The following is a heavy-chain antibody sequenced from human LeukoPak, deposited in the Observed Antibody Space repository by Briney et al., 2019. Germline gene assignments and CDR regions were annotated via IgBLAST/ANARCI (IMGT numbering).Heavy chain of an antibody. V-gene: IGHV7-4-1*02. CDR2: INTNTGNP. CDR1: GYTFTSHA. Sequence: ASVKVSCKASGYTFTSHAMTWVRQAPGQGLEWMGWINTNTGNPTYAQGFTGRFVFSLDTSVSTAYLQISSLKAEDIAVYYCARMYYYGSGSWSDYWGQGTLVTVSS. J-gene: IGHJ4*02. CDR3: ARMYYYGSGSWSDY. D-gene: IGHD3-10*01.